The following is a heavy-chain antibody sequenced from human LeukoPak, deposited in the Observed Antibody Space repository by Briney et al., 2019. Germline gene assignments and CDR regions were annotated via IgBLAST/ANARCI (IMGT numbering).Heavy chain of an antibody. V-gene: IGHV1-8*02. D-gene: IGHD3-16*02. CDR3: ARGSFVDYYYGMDV. Sequence: ASVKVSCKASGYTFTGYYMHWVRQAPGQGLEWMGWINPNSGNTGYAQKFQGRVTMTRNTSISTAYMELSSLRSEDTAVYYCARGSFVDYYYGMDVWGQGTTVTVSS. J-gene: IGHJ6*02. CDR2: INPNSGNT. CDR1: GYTFTGYY.